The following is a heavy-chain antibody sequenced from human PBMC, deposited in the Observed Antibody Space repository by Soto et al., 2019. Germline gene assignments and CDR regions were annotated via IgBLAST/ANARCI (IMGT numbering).Heavy chain of an antibody. CDR1: VGTFSSYA. V-gene: IGHV1-69*12. J-gene: IGHJ4*02. Sequence: QVQLVQSGAEVKKPGSSVKVSCKGSVGTFSSYAISWVRQAPGQGLEWMGGIIPIFGTANYAQKFQGRVTMTADDSASTAYMELGSLRSEDTGVYYCASTRGDYVWGRYGDQYYFDYWGKGTLVTVSA. CDR2: IIPIFGTA. D-gene: IGHD3-16*01. CDR3: ASTRGDYVWGRYGDQYYFDY.